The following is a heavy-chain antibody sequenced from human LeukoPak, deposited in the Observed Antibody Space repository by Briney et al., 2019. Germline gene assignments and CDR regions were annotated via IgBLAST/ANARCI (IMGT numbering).Heavy chain of an antibody. J-gene: IGHJ4*02. CDR2: IHSSGST. V-gene: IGHV4-59*12. CDR1: GGSISSYY. CDR3: ARGGPDFDF. Sequence: SETLSLTCTVSGGSISSYYWNWIRQPPGKGLEWIGYIHSSGSTNYNPSLKSRVTMSVNTSKNQFSLKLSSVTAADTAVYYCARGGPDFDFWGQGTLVTVSS.